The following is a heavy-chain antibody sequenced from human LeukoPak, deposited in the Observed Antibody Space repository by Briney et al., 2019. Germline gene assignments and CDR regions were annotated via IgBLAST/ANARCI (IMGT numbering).Heavy chain of an antibody. CDR1: GGTFSSYA. CDR2: IISIFGTA. CDR3: ARGRTAMVRYYFDY. J-gene: IGHJ4*02. Sequence: SVKVSCKASGGTFSSYAISGVRQAPGQGLGWMGGIISIFGTANYAQKFQGRVTITADESTSTAYMELSSLRSEDTAVYYCARGRTAMVRYYFDYWGQRTLVTVSS. D-gene: IGHD5-18*01. V-gene: IGHV1-69*13.